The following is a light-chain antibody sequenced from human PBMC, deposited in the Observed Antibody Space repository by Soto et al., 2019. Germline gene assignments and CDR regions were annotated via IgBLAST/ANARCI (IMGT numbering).Light chain of an antibody. Sequence: QPVLTQPASVSGSPGQSITISCTGTSSDIGGYNYVSWYQQHPGKVPKLLIFAVTDRPSGVSARFSGSKSGTTASLTISGLQAEDEADYYCSSYSNRNTLVVFGGGTKLTVL. CDR1: SSDIGGYNY. CDR2: AVT. V-gene: IGLV2-14*01. CDR3: SSYSNRNTLVV. J-gene: IGLJ2*01.